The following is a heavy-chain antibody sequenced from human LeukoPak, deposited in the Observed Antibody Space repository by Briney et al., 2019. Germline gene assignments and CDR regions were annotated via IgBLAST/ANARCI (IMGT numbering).Heavy chain of an antibody. CDR3: ARGVVPAAILTDYYYYYYMDV. D-gene: IGHD2-2*02. CDR2: ISAYNGNT. Sequence: ASVKVSCKASGYTFTGYYMHWVRQAPGQGLEWMGWISAYNGNTNYAQKLQGRVTMTTDTSTSTAYMELRSLRSDDTAVYYCARGVVPAAILTDYYYYYYMDVWGKGTTVTVSS. CDR1: GYTFTGYY. V-gene: IGHV1-18*04. J-gene: IGHJ6*03.